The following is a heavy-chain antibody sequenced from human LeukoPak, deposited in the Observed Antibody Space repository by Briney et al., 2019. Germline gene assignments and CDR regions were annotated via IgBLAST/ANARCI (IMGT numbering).Heavy chain of an antibody. J-gene: IGHJ4*02. CDR2: ISGSGGST. V-gene: IGHV3-23*01. CDR1: GFSFSTYS. D-gene: IGHD4-23*01. CDR3: AKVTYGGNYY. Sequence: GGSLRLSCAASGFSFSTYSFSWVRQAPGKGLEWVSAISGSGGSTYYADSVKGRFTISRDNSKNTLYLQMNSLRAEDTAVYYCAKVTYGGNYYWGQGTLVTVSS.